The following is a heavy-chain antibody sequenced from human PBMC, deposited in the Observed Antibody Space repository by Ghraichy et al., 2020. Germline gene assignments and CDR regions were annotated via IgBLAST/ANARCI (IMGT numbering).Heavy chain of an antibody. CDR1: GFTVSSND. Sequence: GESLNISCAASGFTVSSNDMHWVRQATGKGLEWVSAIGTAGDTYYPGSVKGRFTISRENAKNSLYLQMNSLRAGDTAVYYCARARDRYSSSWYGPDGMDVWGQGTTVTVSS. CDR3: ARARDRYSSSWYGPDGMDV. D-gene: IGHD6-13*01. V-gene: IGHV3-13*01. J-gene: IGHJ6*02. CDR2: IGTAGDT.